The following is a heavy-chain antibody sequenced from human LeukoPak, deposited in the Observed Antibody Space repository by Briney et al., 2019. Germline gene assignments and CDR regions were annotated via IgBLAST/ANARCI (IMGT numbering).Heavy chain of an antibody. CDR2: IIPIFGSA. V-gene: IGHV1-69*13. CDR1: GGTLSSYS. D-gene: IGHD4-23*01. CDR3: ARGLSRWSTPTSSYYYRMDV. J-gene: IGHJ6*02. Sequence: SVKVSCKASGGTLSSYSISWVRQAPGQGLEWMGGIIPIFGSANFAQKFQGRVTITADDSTNTAYMELSSLRSEATAFYYCARGLSRWSTPTSSYYYRMDVWGQGTTVVVSS.